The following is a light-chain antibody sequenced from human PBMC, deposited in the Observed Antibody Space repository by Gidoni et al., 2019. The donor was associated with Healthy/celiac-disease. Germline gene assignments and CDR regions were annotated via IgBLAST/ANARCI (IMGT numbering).Light chain of an antibody. CDR2: AAS. V-gene: IGKV1-12*01. Sequence: DIQMTQSPSSVSASVGDRVTITCRASQGISRLLAWYQQKTGKAPKLLIYAASSLQRGVPSWFSGSASRTDFTLTISILPPEDFATYYCQPTNFFPFTFGHGTRVDIK. CDR1: QGISRL. J-gene: IGKJ5*01. CDR3: QPTNFFPFT.